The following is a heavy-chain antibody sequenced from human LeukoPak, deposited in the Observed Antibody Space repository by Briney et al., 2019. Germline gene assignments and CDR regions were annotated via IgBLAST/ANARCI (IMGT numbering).Heavy chain of an antibody. CDR2: IGGSGGFIT. V-gene: IGHV3-23*01. CDR1: GFTFSSHG. J-gene: IGHJ4*02. CDR3: ATYRQVLLPFES. Sequence: GGSLRLSCAASGFTFSSHGMNWVRQAPGKGLEWVSGIGGSGGFITYYADSVKGRFTVSRDNSKGTLSLQMNSLRAEDTAIYYCATYRQVLLPFESWGQGTLVTVSS. D-gene: IGHD2-8*02.